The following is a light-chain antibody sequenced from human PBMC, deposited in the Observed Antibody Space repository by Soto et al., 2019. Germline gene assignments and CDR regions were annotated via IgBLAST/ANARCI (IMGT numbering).Light chain of an antibody. CDR1: QSVSSN. CDR3: QQRLNWPPG. Sequence: EMVMTQSPATLSVSPGERATLSCRASQSVSSNLAWYQQRPGQAPRLLIYDASNRATGVPARFSGSGSGTDFALTISDLEPADFGLYYCQQRLNWPPGFGQGTKVDI. CDR2: DAS. V-gene: IGKV3-11*01. J-gene: IGKJ1*01.